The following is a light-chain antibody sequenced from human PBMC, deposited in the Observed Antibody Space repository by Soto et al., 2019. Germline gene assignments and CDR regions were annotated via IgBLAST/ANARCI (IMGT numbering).Light chain of an antibody. Sequence: QSALTQPASVSGSPGQSITISCTGTSSDVGSYNYVSWYQHHPGKAPKLMIYEVSNRPSGVSNRFSGSKSGNTASLTISGLQTEDEADYYCSSYTSDIVVFGGGTKLTVL. J-gene: IGLJ2*01. CDR1: SSDVGSYNY. CDR2: EVS. V-gene: IGLV2-14*01. CDR3: SSYTSDIVV.